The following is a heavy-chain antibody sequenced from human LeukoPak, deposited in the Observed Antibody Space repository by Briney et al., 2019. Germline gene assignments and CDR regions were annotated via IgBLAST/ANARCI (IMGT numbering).Heavy chain of an antibody. V-gene: IGHV4-59*08. CDR3: ARLNVLNNSVLHHFDR. CDR2: IDYSGNT. Sequence: SETLSLTCTVSGGSISSYYWSWIRQPPGKGLEWIGYIDYSGNTDYNPSLKSRVTISVDTSKNHFSLKLNSVTAADTAVYYCARLNVLNNSVLHHFDRWGQGTLVTVSS. J-gene: IGHJ4*02. D-gene: IGHD1/OR15-1a*01. CDR1: GGSISSYY.